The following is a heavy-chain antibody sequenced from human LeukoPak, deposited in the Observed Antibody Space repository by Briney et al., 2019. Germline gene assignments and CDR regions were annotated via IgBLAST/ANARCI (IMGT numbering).Heavy chain of an antibody. V-gene: IGHV3-23*01. CDR2: ISGSGGST. J-gene: IGHJ4*02. D-gene: IGHD2-21*02. CDR1: GFTFSSYG. Sequence: PGGSLRLSCAASGFTFSSYGMSWVRQAPGKGLEWVSAISGSGGSTYYADSVKGRFTISRDNSKNTLYLQMNSLRAEDTAVYYCAKGELAYCGGDCLVPFDYWGQGTLVTVSS. CDR3: AKGELAYCGGDCLVPFDY.